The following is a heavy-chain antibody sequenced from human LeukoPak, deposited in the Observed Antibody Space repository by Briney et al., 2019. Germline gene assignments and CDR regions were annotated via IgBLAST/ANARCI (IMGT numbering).Heavy chain of an antibody. V-gene: IGHV3-21*01. CDR2: ISSSSSYI. CDR3: ARAPQWLVLFYFDY. CDR1: GFTFSSYS. Sequence: GGSLRLSCAASGFTFSSYSMNWVRQAPGKGLEWVASISSSSSYIYYADVVKGRFTISRDHAQNSLYLQLNSLRAEATAVYYCARAPQWLVLFYFDYWGQGTLVTVSS. J-gene: IGHJ4*02. D-gene: IGHD6-19*01.